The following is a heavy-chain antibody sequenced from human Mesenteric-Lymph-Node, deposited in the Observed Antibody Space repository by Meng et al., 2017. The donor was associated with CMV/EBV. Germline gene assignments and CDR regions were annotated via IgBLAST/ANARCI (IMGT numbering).Heavy chain of an antibody. J-gene: IGHJ4*02. D-gene: IGHD3-16*01. CDR3: ARSSAGTYYYDY. V-gene: IGHV4-28*01. CDR2: IYSSGTS. CDR1: GYSISSTNW. Sequence: STVSGYSISSTNWWGWIRQPPGKGLEWIGYIYSSGTSYDNPSLKSRVTMSVDTSKNQFSLKLTSVTAVDTAVYFCARSSAGTYYYDYWGQGTLVTVSS.